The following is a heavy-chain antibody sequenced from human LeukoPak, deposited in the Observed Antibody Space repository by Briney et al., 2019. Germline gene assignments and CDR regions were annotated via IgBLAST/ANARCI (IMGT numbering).Heavy chain of an antibody. Sequence: GASVKVSCKASGYTFTRYGISWVRHAPGQGGEWMGWISAYNGNTNYAQRLQGRVTITTDTSTNTDYMELRSLRSDDTALYYCARDVCGGDCPVVYYYYGVDVWGQGTTVTVSS. CDR2: ISAYNGNT. D-gene: IGHD2-21*02. V-gene: IGHV1-18*01. J-gene: IGHJ6*02. CDR1: GYTFTRYG. CDR3: ARDVCGGDCPVVYYYYGVDV.